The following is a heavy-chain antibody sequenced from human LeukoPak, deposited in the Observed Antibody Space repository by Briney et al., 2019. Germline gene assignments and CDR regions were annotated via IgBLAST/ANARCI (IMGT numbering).Heavy chain of an antibody. Sequence: GGSLRLSCAASGFTFSAYAIHCVRQAAGKGLGWLAFISYDGGTKDYTDSVKGRFTISRDNSKNTLFLQMNSLRAEDTAVYYCARGDFLDYWGQGTLVTVSS. CDR3: ARGDFLDY. CDR1: GFTFSAYA. D-gene: IGHD3/OR15-3a*01. J-gene: IGHJ4*02. CDR2: ISYDGGTK. V-gene: IGHV3-30-3*01.